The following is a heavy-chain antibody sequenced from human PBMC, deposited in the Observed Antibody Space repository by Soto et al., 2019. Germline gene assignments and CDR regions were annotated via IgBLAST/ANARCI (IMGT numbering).Heavy chain of an antibody. CDR1: GFSFSSFA. V-gene: IGHV3-48*03. J-gene: IGHJ4*02. CDR3: ARENSVQAWLHHFDH. CDR2: ISDDGASI. Sequence: GGSLRLSCEASGFSFSSFAMNWVRQAPGRGLEWVSYISDDGASIYYADSLKGRFTISRDNAKNSLSLQMNSLRAEDTAVYYCARENSVQAWLHHFDHWGLGTLVTVSS. D-gene: IGHD5-18*01.